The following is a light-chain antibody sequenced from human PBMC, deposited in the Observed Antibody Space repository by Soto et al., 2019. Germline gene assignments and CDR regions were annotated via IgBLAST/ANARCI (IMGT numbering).Light chain of an antibody. CDR3: LHNGSSLWT. J-gene: IGKJ1*01. Sequence: EMVLTQSPGTLSLSPGDRATLSCRASQSVSNDYVAWVQQKPRQTPRLLIYGVSSRGGGIPDSCSGGGSGAYFLLISSRLEPDDFAMYYCLHNGSSLWTFGQGTKVDIK. V-gene: IGKV3-20*01. CDR1: QSVSNDY. CDR2: GVS.